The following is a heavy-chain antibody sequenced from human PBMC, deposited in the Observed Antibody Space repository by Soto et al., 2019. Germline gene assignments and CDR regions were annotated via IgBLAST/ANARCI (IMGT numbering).Heavy chain of an antibody. J-gene: IGHJ6*02. D-gene: IGHD3-22*01. CDR2: ISGSSNTI. V-gene: IGHV3-48*02. CDR1: GFTFSTYA. Sequence: EVQLVESGGGLVQPGRSLRLSCAASGFTFSTYAMNWVRQAPGKGLEWLSYISGSSNTIYYADSVKGRFTISRDNAKKSMYLKINSLADEDTAMYYCAREGYYSYYYGMDVWGQGTTVIVSS. CDR3: AREGYYSYYYGMDV.